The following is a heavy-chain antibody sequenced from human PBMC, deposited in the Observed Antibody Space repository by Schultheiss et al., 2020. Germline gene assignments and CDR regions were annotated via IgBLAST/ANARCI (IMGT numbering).Heavy chain of an antibody. CDR2: IWYDGSNK. CDR3: ARGDGIVGVFDY. CDR1: GFTVSSNY. Sequence: GESMRLSCAASGFTVSSNYMSWVRQAPGKGLEWVAVIWYDGSNKYYADSVKGRFTISRDNSKNTLYLQMNSLRAEDTAVYYCARGDGIVGVFDYWGQGTLVTVS. V-gene: IGHV3-33*08. J-gene: IGHJ4*02. D-gene: IGHD3-16*01.